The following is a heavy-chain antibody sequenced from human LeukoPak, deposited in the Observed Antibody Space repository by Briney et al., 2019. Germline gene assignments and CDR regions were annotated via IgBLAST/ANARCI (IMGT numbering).Heavy chain of an antibody. CDR3: ARDRLGYCSGGNCCSSDY. D-gene: IGHD2-15*01. V-gene: IGHV1-69*04. J-gene: IGHJ4*02. Sequence: GASVKVSCKASGGTFSSYAISWVRQAPGQGLEWMGRIIPILGIANYAQKFQGRVTITADKSTSTAYMELSSLRSEDTAVYYCARDRLGYCSGGNCCSSDYWGQGTLVTVSS. CDR2: IIPILGIA. CDR1: GGTFSSYA.